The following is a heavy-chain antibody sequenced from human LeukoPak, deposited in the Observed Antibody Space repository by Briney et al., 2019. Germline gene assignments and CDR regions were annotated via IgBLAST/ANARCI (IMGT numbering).Heavy chain of an antibody. CDR1: GFTFSSYS. D-gene: IGHD3-9*01. J-gene: IGHJ3*02. Sequence: GGSLILSCAASGFTFSSYSMNWVRQAPGKGLEWVSSIISGSSYIYYADSVKGRFTVSRDNAKHSLYLQMNSLRAENTAVYYCVRDAKQYYDILTGYYNDAFDIWGQGTMVTVSS. CDR2: IISGSSYI. CDR3: VRDAKQYYDILTGYYNDAFDI. V-gene: IGHV3-21*01.